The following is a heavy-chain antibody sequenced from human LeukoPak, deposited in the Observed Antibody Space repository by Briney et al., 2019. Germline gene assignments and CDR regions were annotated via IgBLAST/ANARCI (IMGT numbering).Heavy chain of an antibody. CDR1: GGSFSGYY. V-gene: IGHV4-34*01. CDR2: INHSGST. D-gene: IGHD2-15*01. Sequence: SETLSLTCAVFGGSFSGYYWSWIRQPPGKGLAWIGEINHSGSTNQNPSLKSRVTISVDTSKNQFSLKLSSVTAADTAVYYCARGRITGYSSAFDIWGQGTMVTVSS. J-gene: IGHJ3*02. CDR3: ARGRITGYSSAFDI.